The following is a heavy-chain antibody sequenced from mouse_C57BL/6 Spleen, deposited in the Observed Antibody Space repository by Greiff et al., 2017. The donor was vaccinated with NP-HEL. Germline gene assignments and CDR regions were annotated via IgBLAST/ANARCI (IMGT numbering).Heavy chain of an antibody. D-gene: IGHD1-1*01. CDR1: GYTFTSYG. V-gene: IGHV1-81*01. CDR3: ARGDYGSSLGAMDY. CDR2: IYPRSGNT. Sequence: QVQLQQSGAELARPGASVKLSCKASGYTFTSYGISWVKQRTGQGLEWIGEIYPRSGNTYYNEKFKGKATLTADKSSSTAYMELRSLTSEDSAVYFCARGDYGSSLGAMDYWGQGTSVTVSS. J-gene: IGHJ4*01.